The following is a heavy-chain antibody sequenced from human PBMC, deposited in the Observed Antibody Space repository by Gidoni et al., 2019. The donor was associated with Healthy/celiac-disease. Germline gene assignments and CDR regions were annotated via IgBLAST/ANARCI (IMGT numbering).Heavy chain of an antibody. CDR2: ISYDGSNK. J-gene: IGHJ4*02. CDR1: GFTFSRYG. CDR3: AKPPPPLTTYNCAFDY. Sequence: QVQLVESGGGVVQPGRSLRLSCAASGFTFSRYGMHWVRQAPGKGLEWVAVISYDGSNKYYADSVKGRFTISRDNSKNTLYLQMNSLRAEDTAVYYCAKPPPPLTTYNCAFDYWGQGTLVTVSS. D-gene: IGHD4-4*01. V-gene: IGHV3-30*18.